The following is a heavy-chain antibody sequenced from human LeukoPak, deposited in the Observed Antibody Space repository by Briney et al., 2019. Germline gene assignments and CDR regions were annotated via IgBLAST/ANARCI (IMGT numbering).Heavy chain of an antibody. CDR3: ARGPITMVRGVILRVWFDP. J-gene: IGHJ5*02. CDR2: MNPNSGNT. V-gene: IGHV1-8*01. D-gene: IGHD3-10*01. CDR1: GYTFTSYD. Sequence: GASVKVSCKASGYTFTSYDINWVRQATGQGLEWMGWMNPNSGNTGYAQKFQGRVTMTRNTSISTAYMELSSLRSEDTAVYYCARGPITMVRGVILRVWFDPWGQGTLVTVSS.